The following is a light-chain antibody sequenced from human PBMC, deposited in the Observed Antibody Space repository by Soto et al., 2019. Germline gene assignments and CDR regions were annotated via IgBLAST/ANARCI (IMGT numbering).Light chain of an antibody. V-gene: IGLV2-11*01. CDR3: CSYPGSYTYV. Sequence: QSALTQPRSVSGSPGQSVTISCTGTSSDVGGYNYVSWYQQHPGKAPKLMIYDVSKRPSGVPDRFSGSKSGNTASLTISGLEAEDEVDYYCCSYPGSYTYVFGTGTKLTVL. J-gene: IGLJ1*01. CDR1: SSDVGGYNY. CDR2: DVS.